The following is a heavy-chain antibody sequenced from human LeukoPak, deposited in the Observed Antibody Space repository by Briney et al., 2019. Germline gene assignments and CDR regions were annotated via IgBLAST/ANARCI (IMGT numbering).Heavy chain of an antibody. D-gene: IGHD6-13*01. Sequence: SGPTLVKPTQTLRLTFSFSGFSLNTRGVGVGWIRQSPGKALEWIALIVWNDDKRYSPSLKITLTITNHTSKNQLVLTITNMDPVDTATYYCAHSSGFSNNWYLSWGQGTLVTVSS. CDR1: GFSLNTRGVG. J-gene: IGHJ4*02. CDR2: IVWNDDK. CDR3: AHSSGFSNNWYLS. V-gene: IGHV2-5*01.